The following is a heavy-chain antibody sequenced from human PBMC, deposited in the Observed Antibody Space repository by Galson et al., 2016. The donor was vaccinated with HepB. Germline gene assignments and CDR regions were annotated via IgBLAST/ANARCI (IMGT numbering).Heavy chain of an antibody. V-gene: IGHV3-72*01. CDR1: GLTFSDFY. D-gene: IGHD3-10*01. Sequence: SLRLSCAASGLTFSDFYLDWFRQAPGKGLEWVGRSRGKGKSYTTEYAASVKGRFTISRDDSKNSLYLQINSLESEDTAVYYCTRDRGGGSTDYSLMDVWGQGTTVTVSS. J-gene: IGHJ6*02. CDR2: SRGKGKSYTT. CDR3: TRDRGGGSTDYSLMDV.